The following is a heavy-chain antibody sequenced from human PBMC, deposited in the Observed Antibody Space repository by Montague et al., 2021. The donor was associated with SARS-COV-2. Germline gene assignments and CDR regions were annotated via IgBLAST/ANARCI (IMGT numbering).Heavy chain of an antibody. CDR1: GGSISSYY. J-gene: IGHJ5*02. Sequence: SENLSLTCTVSGGSISSYYWSWIRQPPGKGLEWIGYIYYSGSTNXNPSLKSRVTISVDTSKNQLSLKLSSVTAADTAVYYCARDSGGSSPEDWLGFDPWGQGTLVTVSS. D-gene: IGHD2-15*01. CDR3: ARDSGGSSPEDWLGFDP. V-gene: IGHV4-59*01. CDR2: IYYSGST.